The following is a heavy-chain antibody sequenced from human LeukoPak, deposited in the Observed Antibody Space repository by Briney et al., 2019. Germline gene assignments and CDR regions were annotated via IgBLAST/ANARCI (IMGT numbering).Heavy chain of an antibody. D-gene: IGHD2/OR15-2a*01. Sequence: QPGGSLRLSCAASGFTFSTYSMNWLRQAPGKGLEWISYISTSSSTIYYADSVKGRFTISRDNAKNSLYLQMNSLRDEDTAVYFCARVEIGSNWFDPWGQGTLVTVSS. J-gene: IGHJ5*02. CDR1: GFTFSTYS. CDR3: ARVEIGSNWFDP. V-gene: IGHV3-48*02. CDR2: ISTSSSTI.